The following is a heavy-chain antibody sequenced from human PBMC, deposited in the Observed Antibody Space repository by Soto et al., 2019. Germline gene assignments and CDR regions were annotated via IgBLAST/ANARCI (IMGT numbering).Heavy chain of an antibody. V-gene: IGHV1-69*13. CDR3: ARDAGDYYDTRYYYYYGMDV. CDR2: IIPIFGTA. CDR1: GGTFSSYA. D-gene: IGHD3-22*01. Sequence: SVKVSCKASGGTFSSYAISWVRQAPGQGLEWMGGIIPIFGTANYAQKFQGRVTITADESTSTAYMELSSLRSEDTAVYYCARDAGDYYDTRYYYYYGMDVWGQGTTVTVS. J-gene: IGHJ6*02.